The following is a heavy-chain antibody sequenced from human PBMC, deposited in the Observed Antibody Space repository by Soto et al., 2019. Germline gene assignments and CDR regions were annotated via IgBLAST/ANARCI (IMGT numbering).Heavy chain of an antibody. CDR1: GGSISSYV. CDR2: IYYSGST. Sequence: SETLSLTCTVSGGSISSYVWSWIRQPPGKGLDWIGYIYYSGSTNYNPTLKSRVPLAVDTSKNQFSLRLSSVTAPATAVYYCARARGTGTTRYYFDSWGRGTLDPVPQ. D-gene: IGHD1-7*01. V-gene: IGHV4-59*01. CDR3: ARARGTGTTRYYFDS. J-gene: IGHJ4*02.